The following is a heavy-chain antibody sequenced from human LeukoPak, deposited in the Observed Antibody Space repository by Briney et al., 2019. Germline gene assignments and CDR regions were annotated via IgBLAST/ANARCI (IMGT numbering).Heavy chain of an antibody. Sequence: SETLSLTCTVSGGSISSYYWSWIPQPAGKGLEGIGRIYASGSTNYNPSLKSGVTMSVDTSKNKLFLKLISVPAADTAVYYCARDGSSWPFFDSWGQGTLVTVSS. D-gene: IGHD6-13*01. J-gene: IGHJ4*02. V-gene: IGHV4-4*07. CDR1: GGSISSYY. CDR2: IYASGST. CDR3: ARDGSSWPFFDS.